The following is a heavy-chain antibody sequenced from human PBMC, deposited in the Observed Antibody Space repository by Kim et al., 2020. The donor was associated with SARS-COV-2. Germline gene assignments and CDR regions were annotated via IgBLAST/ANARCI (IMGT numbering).Heavy chain of an antibody. CDR3: ARGVSGDYVWSDWFDP. J-gene: IGHJ5*02. Sequence: GGSLRLSCAASGFTFSSYGMHWVRQAPGKGLEWVAVIWYDGSNKYYADSVKGRFTISRDNSKNTLYLQMNSLRAEDTAVYYCARGVSGDYVWSDWFDPWGQGTLVTVSS. CDR1: GFTFSSYG. V-gene: IGHV3-33*01. D-gene: IGHD3-16*01. CDR2: IWYDGSNK.